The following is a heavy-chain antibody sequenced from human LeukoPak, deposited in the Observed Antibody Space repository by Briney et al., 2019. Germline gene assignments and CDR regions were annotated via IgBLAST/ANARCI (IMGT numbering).Heavy chain of an antibody. Sequence: GGSLRLSCAASGFTVSSNYMSWVRQAPGKGLEWVSVIYSGGSTYYADSVKGRFTISRDNSKNTLHLQMNSLRAEDTAVYYCARGMVVPYYFDYWGQGTLVTVSS. J-gene: IGHJ4*02. D-gene: IGHD2-2*01. CDR3: ARGMVVPYYFDY. CDR2: IYSGGST. V-gene: IGHV3-66*01. CDR1: GFTVSSNY.